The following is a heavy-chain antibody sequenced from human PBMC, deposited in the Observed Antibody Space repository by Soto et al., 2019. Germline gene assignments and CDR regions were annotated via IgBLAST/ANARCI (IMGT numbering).Heavy chain of an antibody. CDR1: GGSISSGGFI. D-gene: IGHD2-15*01. V-gene: IGHV4-61*08. CDR3: ASTPTHEGYCSGGSCRFDY. Sequence: SETLSLTCTVSGGSISSGGFIWSWIRQNQGKGLKWIGYIYYSGSTNYNPSLKSRVTISVDTSKNQFSLKLSSVTAADTAVYYCASTPTHEGYCSGGSCRFDYWGQGTLVTVSS. J-gene: IGHJ4*02. CDR2: IYYSGST.